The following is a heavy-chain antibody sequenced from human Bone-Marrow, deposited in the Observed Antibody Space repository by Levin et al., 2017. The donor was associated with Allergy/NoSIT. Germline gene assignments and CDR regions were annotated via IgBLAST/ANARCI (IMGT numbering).Heavy chain of an antibody. J-gene: IGHJ6*02. CDR1: GYTFNNHD. CDR3: ARGLTAGYFSSLGYYYFGMDV. Sequence: GESLKISCKASGYTFNNHDINWVRQAAGQGLEWVGWMNPNSGDTGYAQTFQGRVTMTRDSSISTAYMELRILTSEDTAVYYCARGLTAGYFSSLGYYYFGMDVWGQGTTVTVSS. CDR2: MNPNSGDT. D-gene: IGHD3-22*01. V-gene: IGHV1-8*01.